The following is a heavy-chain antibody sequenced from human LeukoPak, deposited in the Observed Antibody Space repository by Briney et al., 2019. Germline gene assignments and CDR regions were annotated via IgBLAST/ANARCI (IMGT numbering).Heavy chain of an antibody. V-gene: IGHV4-39*01. CDR2: IYYSGST. J-gene: IGHJ4*02. D-gene: IGHD6-6*01. CDR1: GGSISSSSYY. CDR3: ARHGPGAAPPVGRVFDY. Sequence: PSETLSLTCTVSGGSISSSSYYWGWIRQPPGKGLEWIGSIYYSGSTYYNPSLKSRVTISVDTSKNQYSLKLSSVTAADTAVYYCARHGPGAAPPVGRVFDYWGQGTLVTVSS.